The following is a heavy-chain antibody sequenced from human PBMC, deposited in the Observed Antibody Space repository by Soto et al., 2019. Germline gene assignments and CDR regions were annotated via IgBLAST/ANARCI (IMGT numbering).Heavy chain of an antibody. V-gene: IGHV3-23*01. CDR3: AKDVHYDSSGGLDY. J-gene: IGHJ4*02. D-gene: IGHD3-22*01. Sequence: EVRLLESGGGLEQPGGSLRLSCTTSGFTFDNFAMSWVRQAPGRGLEWVSAISGGGGGKYYADSVKGRFIISRDNSKNTVYLQLNGLRTEDTAGYYCAKDVHYDSSGGLDYWGQGTLVTVSS. CDR1: GFTFDNFA. CDR2: ISGGGGGK.